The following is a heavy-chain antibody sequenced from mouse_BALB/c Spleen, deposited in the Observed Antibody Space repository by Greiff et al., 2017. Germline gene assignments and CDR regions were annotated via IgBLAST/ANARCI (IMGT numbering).Heavy chain of an antibody. Sequence: EVKLMESGGGLVQPGGSLKLSCAASGFTFSSYGMSWVRQNPDKRLELVATINSNGGSTYYPDSVKGRFTISRDNAKNTLYLKMSSLKSEDTAMYYCARDGNWYFDVWGAGTTVTVSS. V-gene: IGHV5-6-3*01. CDR1: GFTFSSYG. CDR3: ARDGNWYFDV. J-gene: IGHJ1*01. CDR2: INSNGGST.